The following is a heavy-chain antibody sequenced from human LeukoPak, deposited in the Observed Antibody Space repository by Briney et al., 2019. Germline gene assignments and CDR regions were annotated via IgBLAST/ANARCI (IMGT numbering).Heavy chain of an antibody. Sequence: SETLSLTCTVSGGSSSSYYWSWLRQPPGKGLEWIGHIYYSGSTNNNPSLKSRVTISVDTSKNQFSLKLASVTAADTAVYYCAGTLIAVVNSGACDFWGQGTMVTVSS. J-gene: IGHJ3*01. V-gene: IGHV4-59*01. D-gene: IGHD6-19*01. CDR3: AGTLIAVVNSGACDF. CDR1: GGSSSSYY. CDR2: IYYSGST.